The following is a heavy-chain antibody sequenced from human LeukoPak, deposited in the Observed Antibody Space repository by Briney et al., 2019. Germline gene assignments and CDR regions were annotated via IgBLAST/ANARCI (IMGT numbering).Heavy chain of an antibody. D-gene: IGHD7-27*01. Sequence: SVKVSCKASGGTFSSYAISWVRQAPGQGLEWMGGIIPIFGTANYAQKFQGRVTITTDESTSTAYVELSSLRSEDTAVYYCARGTGSLGSDRYMDVWGKGTTVTVSS. CDR3: ARGTGSLGSDRYMDV. J-gene: IGHJ6*03. CDR2: IIPIFGTA. CDR1: GGTFSSYA. V-gene: IGHV1-69*05.